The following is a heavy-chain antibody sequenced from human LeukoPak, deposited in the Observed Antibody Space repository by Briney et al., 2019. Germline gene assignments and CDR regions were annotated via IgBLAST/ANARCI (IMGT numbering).Heavy chain of an antibody. D-gene: IGHD2-15*01. Sequence: GGSLRLSCAASGFTFSSYAMSWVRQAPGKGLEWVSAISGSGGSTYYADSVKGRFTISRDNSKNTLYLQMNSLRAEDTAVYYCAKDEGYCSGGSCYYFDYWSQGTLVTVSS. V-gene: IGHV3-23*01. CDR1: GFTFSSYA. CDR2: ISGSGGST. J-gene: IGHJ4*02. CDR3: AKDEGYCSGGSCYYFDY.